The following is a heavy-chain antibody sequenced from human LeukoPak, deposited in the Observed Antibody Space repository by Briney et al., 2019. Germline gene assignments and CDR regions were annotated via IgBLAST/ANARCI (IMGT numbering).Heavy chain of an antibody. D-gene: IGHD1-26*01. Sequence: GRSLRLSCAASGFTFSSYGMHWVRQAPGKGLEWVAVVWYDGSNKYYADSVKGRFTISRDNSKNTLYLQVNSLRAEDTAVYYCAKAFSGTLEFDYWGQGTLVTVSS. CDR2: VWYDGSNK. CDR1: GFTFSSYG. CDR3: AKAFSGTLEFDY. V-gene: IGHV3-33*06. J-gene: IGHJ4*02.